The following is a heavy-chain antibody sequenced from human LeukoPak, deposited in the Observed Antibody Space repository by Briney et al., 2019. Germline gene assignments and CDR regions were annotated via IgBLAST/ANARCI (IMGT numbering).Heavy chain of an antibody. Sequence: GESLKISCKGSGYSFTSYWIGWVRQMPGKGLEWMGIIYPGDSDTTYSPSFQGQVTIAADKSISTAYLQWTSLKASDTAVYYCARAPLDSSGNHWGVWFDPWGQGTLVTVSS. J-gene: IGHJ5*02. D-gene: IGHD3-22*01. CDR1: GYSFTSYW. CDR3: ARAPLDSSGNHWGVWFDP. V-gene: IGHV5-51*01. CDR2: IYPGDSDT.